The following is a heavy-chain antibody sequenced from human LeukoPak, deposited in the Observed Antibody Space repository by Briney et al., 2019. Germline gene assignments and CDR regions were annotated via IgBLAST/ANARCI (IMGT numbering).Heavy chain of an antibody. CDR1: GFTFSSYW. CDR3: ARGDGRFEY. J-gene: IGHJ4*02. V-gene: IGHV3-7*01. CDR2: IMEDGSEE. Sequence: PGGSLSLFCAASGFTFSSYWETWVRQAPGKGLECVANIMEDGSEELCVVCVKGRFTISRDHAKHSLSVQMKCVRPEDALVLYGARGDGRFEYWGQEALVSV. D-gene: IGHD2-15*01.